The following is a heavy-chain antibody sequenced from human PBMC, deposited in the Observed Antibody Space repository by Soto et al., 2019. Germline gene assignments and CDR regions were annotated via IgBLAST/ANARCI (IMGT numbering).Heavy chain of an antibody. D-gene: IGHD6-6*01. J-gene: IGHJ4*02. V-gene: IGHV3-30*18. CDR1: GFTFSSYG. CDR3: AKDALVGDCDY. Sequence: GGSLRLSCAASGFTFSSYGMHWVRQAPGKGLEWVAVISYDGSNKYYADSVKGRFTISRDNSKNTLYLQMNRLRAEDTAVYYCAKDALVGDCDYWGQGTLVTVSS. CDR2: ISYDGSNK.